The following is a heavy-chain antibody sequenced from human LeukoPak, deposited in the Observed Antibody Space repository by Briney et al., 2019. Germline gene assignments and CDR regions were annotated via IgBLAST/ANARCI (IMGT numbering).Heavy chain of an antibody. CDR3: ARQRLSSSWPFDY. J-gene: IGHJ4*02. CDR2: IYYSGST. CDR1: GGSISSYY. V-gene: IGHV4-59*08. Sequence: SETLSLTCTVSGGSISSYYWSWIRQPPGKGLEWIGYIYYSGSTNYNPSLKSRVTISVDTSKNQFSLKLSSVTAADTAVYYCARQRLSSSWPFDYWGQGTLVTVSS. D-gene: IGHD6-13*01.